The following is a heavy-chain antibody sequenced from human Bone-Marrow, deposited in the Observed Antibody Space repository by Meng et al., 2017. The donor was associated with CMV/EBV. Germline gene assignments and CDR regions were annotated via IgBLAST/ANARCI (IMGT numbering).Heavy chain of an antibody. V-gene: IGHV1-69*05. CDR3: AREGRGITMVRRVIIGNWFDP. Sequence: SYAISGVRKAPGQGVDWMGGIIPSFVTANYGRKLQGRVTITTDESTSTAYMGLSSLSSEDTAVYYCAREGRGITMVRRVIIGNWFDPWGQGTLVTVSS. CDR2: IIPSFVTA. CDR1: SYA. D-gene: IGHD3-10*01. J-gene: IGHJ5*02.